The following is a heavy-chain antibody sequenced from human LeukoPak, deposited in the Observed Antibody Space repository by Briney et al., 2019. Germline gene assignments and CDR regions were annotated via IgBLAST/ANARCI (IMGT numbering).Heavy chain of an antibody. CDR1: GFTFSSYA. D-gene: IGHD5-18*01. Sequence: GGSLRLSCAASGFTFSSYAMTWVRRAPGKGLEWVSGISDSGDSTYYADSVKGRGTISRDNSKNTLYLQMNSLRAEDTAVYYCAKKEDATMVHYYFDYWGQGTLVTVSS. CDR2: ISDSGDST. J-gene: IGHJ4*02. V-gene: IGHV3-23*01. CDR3: AKKEDATMVHYYFDY.